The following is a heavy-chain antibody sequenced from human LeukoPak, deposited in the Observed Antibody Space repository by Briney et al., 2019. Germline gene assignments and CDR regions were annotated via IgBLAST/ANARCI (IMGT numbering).Heavy chain of an antibody. D-gene: IGHD5-24*01. CDR3: ARGGVNGYYYFDY. CDR1: GGSISSYY. CDR2: IYYSGST. V-gene: IGHV4-59*01. Sequence: PSETLSLTCTVSGGSISSYYWSWIRQPPGKGLEWIGYIYYSGSTNYNPSLKSRVTISVDTSKNQSSLKLSSVTAADTAVYYCARGGVNGYYYFDYWGQGTLVTVSS. J-gene: IGHJ4*02.